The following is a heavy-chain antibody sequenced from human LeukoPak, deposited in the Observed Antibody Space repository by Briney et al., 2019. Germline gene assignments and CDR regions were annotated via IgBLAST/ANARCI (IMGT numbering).Heavy chain of an antibody. CDR2: IYYSGST. J-gene: IGHJ6*03. D-gene: IGHD1-26*01. Sequence: SETLSLTCTVSGGSISSYYWSWIRQPPGKGLEWIGYIYYSGSTNYNPSLKSRVTISVDTSKNQFSLKLSSVTAADTAVYYCARHDGGSYYSYYYYYMDVWGKGTTVTISS. CDR1: GGSISSYY. CDR3: ARHDGGSYYSYYYYYMDV. V-gene: IGHV4-59*08.